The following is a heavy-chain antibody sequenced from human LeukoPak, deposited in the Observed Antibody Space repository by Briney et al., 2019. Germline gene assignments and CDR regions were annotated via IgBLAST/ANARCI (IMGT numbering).Heavy chain of an antibody. CDR3: ARTPSTAAGTNHFDY. V-gene: IGHV1-69*04. CDR2: IIPILGIA. Sequence: SVKVSCKASGGSFSSYAISWVRQAPGQGLEWMGRIIPILGIANYAQKFQGRVTITADKSTSTAYMELSSLRSEDTAVYYCARTPSTAAGTNHFDYWGQGTLVTVSS. D-gene: IGHD6-13*01. CDR1: GGSFSSYA. J-gene: IGHJ4*02.